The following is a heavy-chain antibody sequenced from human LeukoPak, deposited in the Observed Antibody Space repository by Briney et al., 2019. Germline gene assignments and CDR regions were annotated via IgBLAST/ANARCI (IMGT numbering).Heavy chain of an antibody. Sequence: GGSLRLSCAASGFTFSSYWMSWVRQAPGKGLEWVANIKQDGSEKYYVDSVKGRFTISRDNAKNSLYLQMNSLRAEDTAVYYCVRNNWNDGGAFDIWGQGTMVAVSS. J-gene: IGHJ3*02. CDR2: IKQDGSEK. V-gene: IGHV3-7*01. D-gene: IGHD1-1*01. CDR1: GFTFSSYW. CDR3: VRNNWNDGGAFDI.